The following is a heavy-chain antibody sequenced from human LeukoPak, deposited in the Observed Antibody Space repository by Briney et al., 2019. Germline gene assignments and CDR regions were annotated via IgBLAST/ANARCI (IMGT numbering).Heavy chain of an antibody. CDR1: GFTFSRYW. CDR3: ARSKGGSGSYYGSSVFFDY. V-gene: IGHV3-7*01. CDR2: IREDGSEK. D-gene: IGHD3-10*01. Sequence: GGSLRLSCAASGFTFSRYWMSWVRQAPGKGLEWVANIREDGSEKYYVDSVKGRFTISRDNAKNSLFLQMNSLRADDTAVYYCARSKGGSGSYYGSSVFFDYWGQGTLVTVSS. J-gene: IGHJ4*02.